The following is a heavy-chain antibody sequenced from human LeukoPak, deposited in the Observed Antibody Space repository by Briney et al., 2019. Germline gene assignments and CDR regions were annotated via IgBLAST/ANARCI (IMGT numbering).Heavy chain of an antibody. CDR3: VRPYFSHSSCYGYSYSGMDA. J-gene: IGHJ6*02. D-gene: IGHD2-2*01. CDR1: GFTFSSYA. CDR2: ISSNGDST. Sequence: GGSLRLSCASSGFTFSSYAMLWVRQAPGKGLEYVSAISSNGDSTYHAAPVKGRFTISRDDSKNTLYLQMSSLEPEDTALYYCVRPYFSHSSCYGYSYSGMDAWGQGTPVTVSS. V-gene: IGHV3-64D*09.